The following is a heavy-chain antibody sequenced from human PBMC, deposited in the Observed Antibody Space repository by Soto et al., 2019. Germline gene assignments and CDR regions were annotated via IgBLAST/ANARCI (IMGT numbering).Heavy chain of an antibody. D-gene: IGHD3-10*01. CDR3: ARGMVRGVSAFDY. V-gene: IGHV3-53*04. CDR2: IYSGDDT. Sequence: EVQLVESGGGLVQPGGSLRLSCAASGFIVSSNYMSWVRQAPGKGLEWVSVIYSGDDTYYADSVKGRFTISRHNSKNTLYLQMNSLRAEDTAVDYCARGMVRGVSAFDYWGQGTLVTVSS. CDR1: GFIVSSNY. J-gene: IGHJ4*02.